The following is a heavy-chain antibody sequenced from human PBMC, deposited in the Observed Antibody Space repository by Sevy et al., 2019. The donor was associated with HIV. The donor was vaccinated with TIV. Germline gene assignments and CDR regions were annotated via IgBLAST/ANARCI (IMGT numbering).Heavy chain of an antibody. CDR2: VYYTGGT. CDR3: TRRNDLDI. D-gene: IGHD2-21*02. J-gene: IGHJ3*02. V-gene: IGHV4-59*12. Sequence: SETLSLTCTVSGGSINSDHWNWIRQPPGKGLEWIGYVYYTGGTNYNPSLKNRVTISVDRTKNQFSLKLTSLTAADTAVYYCTRRNDLDIWGQGTMVTVSS. CDR1: GGSINSDH.